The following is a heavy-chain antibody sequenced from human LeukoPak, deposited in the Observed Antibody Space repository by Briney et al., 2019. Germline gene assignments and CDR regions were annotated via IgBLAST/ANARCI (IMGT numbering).Heavy chain of an antibody. J-gene: IGHJ4*02. CDR1: EFTSRTDW. V-gene: IGHV3-74*03. CDR3: ARVAKERVGGVYYFDY. Sequence: GGSLRLSCAASEFTSRTDWINWVRQTPGKGLVWVSRINSDGRGTMYADSVKGRFTISRENAKNSLYLQMNSLRAGDTAVYYCARVAKERVGGVYYFDYWGQGTLVTVSS. D-gene: IGHD1-1*01. CDR2: INSDGRGT.